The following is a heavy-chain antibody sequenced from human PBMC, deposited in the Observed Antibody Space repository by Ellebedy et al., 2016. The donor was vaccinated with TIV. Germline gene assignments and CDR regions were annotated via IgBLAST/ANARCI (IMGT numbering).Heavy chain of an antibody. CDR2: INPDSGGT. Sequence: ASVKVSCKTSGYIFTAYYIHWVRQAPGQGLEWMGWINPDSGGTNFTQRFHGRVTMTRDTSVNTVYMELSRLQSDDTAVYYCARVLRATSGMDVWGQGTTVTVS. V-gene: IGHV1-2*02. J-gene: IGHJ6*02. CDR3: ARVLRATSGMDV. CDR1: GYIFTAYY. D-gene: IGHD4/OR15-4a*01.